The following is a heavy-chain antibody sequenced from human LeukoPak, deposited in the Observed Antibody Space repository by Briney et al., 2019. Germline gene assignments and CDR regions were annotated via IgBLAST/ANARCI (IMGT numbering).Heavy chain of an antibody. CDR2: ISNGGRSA. J-gene: IGHJ2*01. V-gene: IGHV3-23*01. D-gene: IGHD6-13*01. CDR3: AKDVGTAALFVWYFDL. Sequence: GGSLRLSCAASGFTFRSYGMNWVRQAPGQGLEWVSGISNGGRSAYYADSVKGRFTISRDNPKNTLYLQMNSLRAEDTAIYYCAKDVGTAALFVWYFDLWGRGTLVTVSS. CDR1: GFTFRSYG.